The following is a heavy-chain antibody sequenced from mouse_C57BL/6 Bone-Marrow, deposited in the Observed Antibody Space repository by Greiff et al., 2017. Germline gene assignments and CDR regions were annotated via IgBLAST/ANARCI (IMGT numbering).Heavy chain of an antibody. J-gene: IGHJ1*03. CDR1: GYTFTDYN. D-gene: IGHD2-3*01. Sequence: EVQLQQSGPELVKPGASVKIPCKASGYTFTDYNMDWVKQSHGKSLEWIGDINPNNGGTIYNQKFKGKATLTVDKSSSTAYMELRSLTSEDTAVYYCASFYDGPFGVWGTGTTVTVTS. CDR2: INPNNGGT. CDR3: ASFYDGPFGV. V-gene: IGHV1-18*01.